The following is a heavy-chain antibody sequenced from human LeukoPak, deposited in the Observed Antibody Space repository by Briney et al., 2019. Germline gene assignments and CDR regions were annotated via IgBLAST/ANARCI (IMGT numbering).Heavy chain of an antibody. D-gene: IGHD1-20*01. CDR2: IKSKADGETI. J-gene: IGHJ4*02. V-gene: IGHV3-15*07. CDR3: STLTSRGLSDS. CDR1: GFTFTNAW. Sequence: PGGSLRLSCAASGFTFTNAWMNWVRQAPGKWLEWVGRIKSKADGETIDYAAPVKGRFTFSRDDSKNMLYLQMNSLKSEDTAVYYCSTLTSRGLSDSWGQGTLVTVSS.